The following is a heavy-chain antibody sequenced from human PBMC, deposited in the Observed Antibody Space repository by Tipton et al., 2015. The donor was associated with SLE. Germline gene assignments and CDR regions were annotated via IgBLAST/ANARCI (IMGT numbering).Heavy chain of an antibody. D-gene: IGHD1-1*01. J-gene: IGHJ3*01. Sequence: LRLSCAVYGGSFSGYYWSWIRQPTGKGLEWIGEINHSGSTNYNPSLKSRVTISVDTSQNQFSLRLTSVTAADTAVYYCWRHKTATRAFDFWVHGTLVT. V-gene: IGHV4-34*01. CDR1: GGSFSGYY. CDR3: WRHKTATRAFDF. CDR2: INHSGST.